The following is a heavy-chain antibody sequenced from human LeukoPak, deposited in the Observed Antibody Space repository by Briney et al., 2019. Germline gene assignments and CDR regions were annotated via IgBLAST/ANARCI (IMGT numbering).Heavy chain of an antibody. CDR2: IKQDGSEK. Sequence: GGSLRLSCAASGFTFSSYWMSWVRQAPGKGLEWVANIKQDGSEKYYVDSVKGRFTISRDNAKNSLYLQMNSLRAEDTAVYYCARDGGGWELPYYCYYYYMDVWGKGTTVTVSS. D-gene: IGHD1-26*01. CDR1: GFTFSSYW. V-gene: IGHV3-7*01. CDR3: ARDGGGWELPYYCYYYYMDV. J-gene: IGHJ6*03.